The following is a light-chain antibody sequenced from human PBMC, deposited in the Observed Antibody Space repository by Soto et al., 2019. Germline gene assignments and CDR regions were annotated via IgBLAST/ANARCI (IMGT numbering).Light chain of an antibody. J-gene: IGKJ5*01. Sequence: EIVLTQSPGTLSLSPGERATLSCRASQSVSSSYLAWYQQKPGQAPRLLIHDAFMRATGIPDRFSGSGSGTDFTLTIARLEPEDFAVYYCQQYGDSPRTFGQGTRLEIK. CDR1: QSVSSSY. V-gene: IGKV3-20*01. CDR2: DAF. CDR3: QQYGDSPRT.